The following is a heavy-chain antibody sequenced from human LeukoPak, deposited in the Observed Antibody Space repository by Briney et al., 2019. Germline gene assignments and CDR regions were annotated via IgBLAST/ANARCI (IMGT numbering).Heavy chain of an antibody. CDR2: INHSGST. V-gene: IGHV4-34*01. D-gene: IGHD6-6*01. CDR1: GGSFSGYY. Sequence: PSQALSLTCAVYGGSFSGYYWSWIRQPPRKGLEWIGEINHSGSTNYNPSLKIRVTISVDMSKNQFSLNLSSVTAADTAVYYCASNQVKASIAARHHYYYDMDVWGKGTTVTVSS. CDR3: ASNQVKASIAARHHYYYDMDV. J-gene: IGHJ6*03.